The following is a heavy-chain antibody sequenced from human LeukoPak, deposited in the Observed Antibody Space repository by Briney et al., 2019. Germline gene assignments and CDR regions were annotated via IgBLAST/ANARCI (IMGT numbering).Heavy chain of an antibody. J-gene: IGHJ4*02. CDR3: VKDTKQWLVLGYYFDY. CDR2: ISSNGGST. Sequence: GSLRLSCSASGFTFSSYAMHWVRQAPGKGLEYVSAISSNGGSTYYADSVEGRFTISRDNSKNTLYLQMSSLRAEDTAVYYCVKDTKQWLVLGYYFDYWGQGTLVTVSS. D-gene: IGHD6-19*01. V-gene: IGHV3-64D*09. CDR1: GFTFSSYA.